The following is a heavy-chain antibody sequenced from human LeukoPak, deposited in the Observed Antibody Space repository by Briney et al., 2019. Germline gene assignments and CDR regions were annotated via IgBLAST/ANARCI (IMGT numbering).Heavy chain of an antibody. D-gene: IGHD4-23*01. V-gene: IGHV3-30-3*01. J-gene: IGHJ4*02. CDR3: ARDQTVGTHQFPDY. CDR1: GFTFNSHA. Sequence: PGGSLRLSCEASGFTFNSHAMHWVRQAPGKGLEWVAVTSSDGSHKYYMGSVEGRFTISRDNSKNTLSLQMNSLRLEDTAVYFCARDQTVGTHQFPDYWGQGTLVTVSS. CDR2: TSSDGSHK.